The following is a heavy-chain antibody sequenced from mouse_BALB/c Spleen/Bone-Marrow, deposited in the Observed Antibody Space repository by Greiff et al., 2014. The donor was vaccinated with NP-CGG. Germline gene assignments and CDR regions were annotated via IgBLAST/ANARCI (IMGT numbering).Heavy chain of an antibody. CDR2: IYPGSSDT. CDR1: GYTFTSYW. D-gene: IGHD2-4*01. Sequence: VQLQQSGTVLARPGASVKMSCKASGYTFTSYWMHWVKQRPGQGLEWIGAIYPGSSDTSYNQKFKGKAKLTAVTSTSTAYMELSSLTNEDSAVYYCTHDYDYYAMNYWGQGTSVTVSS. V-gene: IGHV1-5*01. J-gene: IGHJ4*01. CDR3: THDYDYYAMNY.